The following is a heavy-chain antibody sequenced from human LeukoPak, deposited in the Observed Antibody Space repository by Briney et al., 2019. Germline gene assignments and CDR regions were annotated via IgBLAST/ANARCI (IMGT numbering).Heavy chain of an antibody. Sequence: PSETLSLTCTVSGGSINNYYWSWVRQPPGAGLEWLAYIYYTGSTNYNPSLKTRLTISVGTSKNQFSPRLNSVTAADTAVYYCARFSQYYDSPTHYLDYWGQGILVTVSS. CDR3: ARFSQYYDSPTHYLDY. CDR1: GGSINNYY. V-gene: IGHV4-59*08. J-gene: IGHJ4*02. CDR2: IYYTGST. D-gene: IGHD2/OR15-2a*01.